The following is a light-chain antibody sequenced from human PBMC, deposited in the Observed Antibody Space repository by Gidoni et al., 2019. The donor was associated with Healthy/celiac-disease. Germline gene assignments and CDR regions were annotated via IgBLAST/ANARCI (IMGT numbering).Light chain of an antibody. V-gene: IGKV3-11*01. CDR1: QSVSSY. J-gene: IGKJ5*01. CDR2: DAS. Sequence: IVLTQSPSTLSLSPGDRATLSCRASQSVSSYLAWYQQKPGQAPRLLIYDASNRATGIPARFSGSGSGTDFTLTISSLEPEDFAVYYCQQRSNWPPITFXXXTRLEIK. CDR3: QQRSNWPPIT.